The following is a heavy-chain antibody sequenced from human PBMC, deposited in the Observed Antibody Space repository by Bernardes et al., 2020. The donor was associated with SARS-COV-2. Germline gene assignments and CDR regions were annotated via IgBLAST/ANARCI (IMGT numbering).Heavy chain of an antibody. CDR1: GFSFSSYA. CDR3: ARDWDYGESGYYYGVDV. J-gene: IGHJ6*02. CDR2: ISHHGVTT. D-gene: IGHD4-17*01. Sequence: GGSLRLSCAASGFSFSSYAMSWVRQAPGKGLEWVSAISHHGVTTYYADSVEGRFSISRDNSKSTLYLLMNSLRPEDTAVYYCARDWDYGESGYYYGVDVWGQGTTVTVSS. V-gene: IGHV3-23*01.